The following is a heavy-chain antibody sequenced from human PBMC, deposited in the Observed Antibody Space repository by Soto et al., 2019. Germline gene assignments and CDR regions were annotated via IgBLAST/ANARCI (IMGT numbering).Heavy chain of an antibody. CDR2: INHSGTT. D-gene: IGHD2-21*02. CDR1: GGSFSGFY. Sequence: SETLSLTCAVSGGSFSGFYWTWIRQPPGEGLEWIGEINHSGTTNFNPSLRSRLTISLDSSKKHFSLKLTSMTAADAAVYYCARADRTLVTSYGLDVWGQGTTVTAP. V-gene: IGHV4-34*01. J-gene: IGHJ6*02. CDR3: ARADRTLVTSYGLDV.